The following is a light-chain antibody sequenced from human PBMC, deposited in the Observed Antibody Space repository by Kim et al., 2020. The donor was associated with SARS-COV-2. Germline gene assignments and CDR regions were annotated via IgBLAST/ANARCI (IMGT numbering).Light chain of an antibody. CDR1: SSNIGPNT. J-gene: IGLJ3*02. Sequence: QSVLTQPPSASGTPGQRVTISCSGSSSNIGPNTVNWYQQFPGTAPKFLIYNDNERASGVPDRFSGSESGTSASLAISGLQSEDEADYYCAAWDDSLNVWVFGGGTQLTVL. V-gene: IGLV1-44*01. CDR3: AAWDDSLNVWV. CDR2: NDN.